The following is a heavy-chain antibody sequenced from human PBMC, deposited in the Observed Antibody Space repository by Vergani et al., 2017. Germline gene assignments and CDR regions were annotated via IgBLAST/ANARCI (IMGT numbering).Heavy chain of an antibody. CDR1: GFTFSSYW. CDR3: ARGMAVAGTGDAFDI. Sequence: EVQLVESGGGLVQPGGSLRLSCAASGFTFSSYWMSWVRQAPGKGLEWVANIKQDGSEKYYVDSVQGRFTISRDNAKNSLYLQMNSLRAEDTALYYCARGMAVAGTGDAFDIWGQGTLVTVSS. V-gene: IGHV3-7*03. J-gene: IGHJ3*02. CDR2: IKQDGSEK. D-gene: IGHD6-19*01.